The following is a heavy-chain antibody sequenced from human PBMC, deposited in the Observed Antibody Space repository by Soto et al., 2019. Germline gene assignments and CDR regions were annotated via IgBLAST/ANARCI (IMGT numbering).Heavy chain of an antibody. V-gene: IGHV3-15*01. D-gene: IGHD3-22*01. CDR1: GFTFSNAW. CDR2: VKSKADGGTT. CDR3: TTAWGAYDSGYYFVDF. J-gene: IGHJ4*02. Sequence: PGGSLRLSCAASGFTFSNAWMSWVRQPPGKGLEWVGRVKSKADGGTTDYTAPVKGRFTISRDDSKNTLYLQMNSRKTEDTGVYFCTTAWGAYDSGYYFVDFWGQGTLVTVSS.